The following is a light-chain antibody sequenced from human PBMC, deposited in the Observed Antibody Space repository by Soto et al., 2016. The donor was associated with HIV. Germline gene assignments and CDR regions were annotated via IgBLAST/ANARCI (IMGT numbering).Light chain of an antibody. CDR2: RSS. Sequence: SSELTQDPAVSVALGQTVRITCQGDSLRTYYATWYQQKPRQAPVVVIYRSSNRASGIPDRFSGSSSGKTASLTITGAQAEDEADYYCYSRDNSGNHLLFGGGTKLTVL. V-gene: IGLV3-19*01. CDR1: SLRTYY. CDR3: YSRDNSGNHLL. J-gene: IGLJ3*02.